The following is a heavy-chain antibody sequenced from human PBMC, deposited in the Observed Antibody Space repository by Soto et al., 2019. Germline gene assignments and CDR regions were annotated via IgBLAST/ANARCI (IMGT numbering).Heavy chain of an antibody. CDR2: IYYSGST. CDR3: ARVRGYSGYDPYFDY. CDR1: GGSISSYY. V-gene: IGHV4-59*01. D-gene: IGHD5-12*01. Sequence: SETLSLTCTVSGGSISSYYWSRIRQPPGKGLEWIGYIYYSGSTNYNPSLKSRVTISVDTSKNQFSLKLSSVTAADTAVYYCARVRGYSGYDPYFDYWGQGTLVTVSS. J-gene: IGHJ4*02.